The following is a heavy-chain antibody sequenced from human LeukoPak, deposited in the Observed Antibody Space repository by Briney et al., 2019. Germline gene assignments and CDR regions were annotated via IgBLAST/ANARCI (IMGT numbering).Heavy chain of an antibody. CDR2: ISSISNHI. J-gene: IGHJ3*02. CDR1: GITFSRYS. CDR3: ATFSGYISGWFFDAFDI. V-gene: IGHV3-21*01. Sequence: PGGSLRLSCAASGITFSRYSMNWVRQAPGKGLEWVSFISSISNHIYYADSVKGRFTISRDNAKNSLYLQMNGLRAEDTAVYYCATFSGYISGWFFDAFDIWGQGTMVTVSS. D-gene: IGHD6-19*01.